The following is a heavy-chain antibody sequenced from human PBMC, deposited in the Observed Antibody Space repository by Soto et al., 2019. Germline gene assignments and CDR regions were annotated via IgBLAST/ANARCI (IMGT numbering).Heavy chain of an antibody. CDR3: ARARDNGQVXGYYYKG. Sequence: SATLSPTCAVYGGSFSVYYWSCIRHPPVPLLEWIGEINHSGSTNYNLSLKSRVTISVXTXXNHFSLKLSSVTAADTAVYYCARARDNGQVXGYYYKG. V-gene: IGHV4-34*01. CDR2: INHSGST. CDR1: GGSFSVYY. J-gene: IGHJ6*01. D-gene: IGHD1-1*01.